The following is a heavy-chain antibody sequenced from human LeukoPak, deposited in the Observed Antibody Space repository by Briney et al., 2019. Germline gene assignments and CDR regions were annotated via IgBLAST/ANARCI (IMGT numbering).Heavy chain of an antibody. CDR3: LQYNSENT. D-gene: IGHD1-14*01. J-gene: IGHJ5*02. V-gene: IGHV3-7*01. Sequence: TGGSLRLSCAASGFTFSDYWMTWVRQAPGKGLEWVANIKKDGSETYYVDSVRGRFTVSRDNDKNSLYLEMNSLRDEDTAVYYCLQYNSENTWGQGTLVTVSS. CDR2: IKKDGSET. CDR1: GFTFSDYW.